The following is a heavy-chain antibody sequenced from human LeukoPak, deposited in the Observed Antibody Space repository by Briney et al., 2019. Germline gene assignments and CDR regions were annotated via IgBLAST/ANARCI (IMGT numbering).Heavy chain of an antibody. CDR1: GFTFSNAW. D-gene: IGHD3-3*01. V-gene: IGHV3-15*01. CDR2: IKSNTDGGTT. Sequence: GGSLRLSCAASGFTFSNAWMSWVRQAPGKGLEWVGRIKSNTDGGTTDYAAPVKGRFTISRDDSKNTLYLQMNSLKTEDTAVYYCTTDPHDFWSGYPDYWGQGTLVTVSS. J-gene: IGHJ4*02. CDR3: TTDPHDFWSGYPDY.